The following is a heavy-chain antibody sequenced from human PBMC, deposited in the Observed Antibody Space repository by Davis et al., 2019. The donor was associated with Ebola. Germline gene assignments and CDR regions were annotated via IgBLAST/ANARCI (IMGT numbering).Heavy chain of an antibody. CDR1: GGSISSYY. Sequence: PSETLSLTCTVSGGSISSYYWSWIRQLPGKGLEWIGYIYYSGSTNYNPSLKSRVTISVDTPKNQFSLKLSSVTAADTAVYYCVSQQKLPDSDAFDIWGQGTKVSVSS. V-gene: IGHV4-59*01. CDR2: IYYSGST. J-gene: IGHJ3*02. CDR3: VSQQKLPDSDAFDI. D-gene: IGHD1-26*01.